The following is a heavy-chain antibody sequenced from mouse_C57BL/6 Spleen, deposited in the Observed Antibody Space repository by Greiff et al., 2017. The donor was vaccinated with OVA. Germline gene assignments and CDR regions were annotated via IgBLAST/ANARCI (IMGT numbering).Heavy chain of an antibody. V-gene: IGHV3-6*01. CDR2: ISYDGSN. CDR1: GYSITSGYY. D-gene: IGHD2-1*01. Sequence: EVQLVESGPGLVKPSQSLSLTCSVTGYSITSGYYWNWIRQFPGNKLEWMGYISYDGSNNYNPSLKNRISITRDTSKNQFFLKLNSVTTEDTATYYCARAGGNYPYYFDYWGQGTTLTVSS. CDR3: ARAGGNYPYYFDY. J-gene: IGHJ2*01.